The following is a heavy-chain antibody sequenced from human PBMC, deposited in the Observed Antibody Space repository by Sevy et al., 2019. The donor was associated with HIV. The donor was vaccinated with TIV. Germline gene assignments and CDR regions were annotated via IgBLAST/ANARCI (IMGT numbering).Heavy chain of an antibody. V-gene: IGHV3-23*01. CDR2: ISGSGGST. J-gene: IGHJ4*02. Sequence: GRSLRLSCAASGFTFSSYAMSWVRQAPGKGLEWVSAISGSGGSTYYADSVKGRFTISRDNSKNTLYLQMNSLRAEDTAVYYCAKSPLVVVAATLDYWGQGTLVTVSS. D-gene: IGHD2-15*01. CDR3: AKSPLVVVAATLDY. CDR1: GFTFSSYA.